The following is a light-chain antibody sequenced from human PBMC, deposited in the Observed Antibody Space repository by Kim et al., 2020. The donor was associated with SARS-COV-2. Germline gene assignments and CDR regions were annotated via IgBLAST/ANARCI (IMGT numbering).Light chain of an antibody. V-gene: IGKV3-11*01. Sequence: APGERSTLSCRDSLSVSFYVAWYPQKPGQAPRLRSEDAANRATGIAARCSGSGSGTDVSITISSPETEVFAVYYWQQRSNWPPTFGGGTKVDIK. CDR3: QQRSNWPPT. J-gene: IGKJ4*01. CDR2: DAA. CDR1: LSVSFY.